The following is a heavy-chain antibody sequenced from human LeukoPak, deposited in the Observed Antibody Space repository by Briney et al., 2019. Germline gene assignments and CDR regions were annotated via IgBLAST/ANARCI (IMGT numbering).Heavy chain of an antibody. D-gene: IGHD4-17*01. CDR1: GYTFTGYY. Sequence: SVKVSCKASGYTFTGYYMHWVRQAPGQGLEWMGWINPNSGGTNYAQKFQGRVTMTRDTSISTAYMELSRLRSDDTAVYYCARLRTYANWFDPWGQGTLVTVSS. J-gene: IGHJ5*02. CDR2: INPNSGGT. CDR3: ARLRTYANWFDP. V-gene: IGHV1-2*02.